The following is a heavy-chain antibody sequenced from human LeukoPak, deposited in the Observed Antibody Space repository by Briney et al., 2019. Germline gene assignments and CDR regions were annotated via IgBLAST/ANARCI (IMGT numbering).Heavy chain of an antibody. D-gene: IGHD3-22*01. CDR2: IQYDGGNK. V-gene: IGHV3-30*02. J-gene: IGHJ3*01. CDR3: AKGRINMLVMAIADNPFDV. CDR1: GFSFSTYG. Sequence: PGRSLRLSCAASGFSFSTYGIHWVRQAPGGGLEWVACIQYDGGNKYYADSVKGRLTISRANSKNTLSPHMNSLPSEATPIYVCAKGRINMLVMAIADNPFDVWGQGT.